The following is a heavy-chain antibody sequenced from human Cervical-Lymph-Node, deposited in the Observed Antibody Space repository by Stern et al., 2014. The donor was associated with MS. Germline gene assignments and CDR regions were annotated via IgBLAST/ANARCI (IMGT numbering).Heavy chain of an antibody. Sequence: VQLVQSGAGVKKPGSSVKVSCKASGGTFSSFAIRWVRQAPGPGLEWVAGIIPIFGTANYAQKFQGRVTITADESTSTAYMELSSLRSEDTAVYYCARGELKEGLVRGMDVWGQGTTVTVSS. CDR2: IIPIFGTA. D-gene: IGHD1-26*01. CDR1: GGTFSSFA. J-gene: IGHJ6*02. V-gene: IGHV1-69*01. CDR3: ARGELKEGLVRGMDV.